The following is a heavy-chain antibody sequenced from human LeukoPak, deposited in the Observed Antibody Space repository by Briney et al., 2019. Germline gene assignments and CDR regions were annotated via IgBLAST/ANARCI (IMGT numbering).Heavy chain of an antibody. V-gene: IGHV4-38-2*02. CDR3: ARAFWSAFDY. D-gene: IGHD3-3*01. J-gene: IGHJ4*02. Sequence: SETLSLTCTVSGYSISSGYYWGWIRPPPGKGLEWIGSIYHSGSTYYNPSLKSRVTISVDTSKNQFSLKLSSVTAADTAVYYCARAFWSAFDYWGQGTLVTVSS. CDR2: IYHSGST. CDR1: GYSISSGYY.